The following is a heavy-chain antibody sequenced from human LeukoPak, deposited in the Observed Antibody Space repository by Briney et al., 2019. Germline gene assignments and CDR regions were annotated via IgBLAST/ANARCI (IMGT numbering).Heavy chain of an antibody. CDR3: AKDIQLST. CDR1: GFTFSSYG. Sequence: GRSLRLSCAASGFTFSSYGMHWVRQAPGKGLEWVAVISFDGNNKYFADSVKGRFTISRDNSKNTLYLQMNSLRVEDTAIYYCAKDIQLSTWGLGTMVTVSS. CDR2: ISFDGNNK. J-gene: IGHJ3*01. V-gene: IGHV3-30*18. D-gene: IGHD5-24*01.